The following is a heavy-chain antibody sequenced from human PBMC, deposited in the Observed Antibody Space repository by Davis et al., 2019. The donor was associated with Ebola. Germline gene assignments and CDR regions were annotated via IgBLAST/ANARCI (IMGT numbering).Heavy chain of an antibody. Sequence: AASVKVSCKASGNTISTYTIDWVRQAPGQGLEWMGWISAYNGNTNYAQKLQGRVTMTRDTSTSTVYMELSSLRSEDTAVYYCARGFLRFDPWGQGTLVTVSS. V-gene: IGHV1-18*01. D-gene: IGHD3-3*01. CDR2: ISAYNGNT. CDR1: GNTISTYT. J-gene: IGHJ5*02. CDR3: ARGFLRFDP.